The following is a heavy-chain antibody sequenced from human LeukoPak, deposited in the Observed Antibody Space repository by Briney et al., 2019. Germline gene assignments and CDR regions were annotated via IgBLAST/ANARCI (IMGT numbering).Heavy chain of an antibody. J-gene: IGHJ1*01. Sequence: GGSLRLSCAASGFTFSSYSMIWVRQAPGKGLEWVSVIYSGDSTHYADSVNGRFTISRDNSRNTLFLQMNSLRAEDTALYYCASAREYCGSAECYEYFQHWGQGTLVTVSS. CDR2: IYSGDST. V-gene: IGHV3-53*01. CDR3: ASAREYCGSAECYEYFQH. CDR1: GFTFSSYS. D-gene: IGHD2-21*01.